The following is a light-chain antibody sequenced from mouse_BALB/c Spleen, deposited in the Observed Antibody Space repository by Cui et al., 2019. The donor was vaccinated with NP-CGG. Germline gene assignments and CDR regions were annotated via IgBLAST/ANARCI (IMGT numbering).Light chain of an antibody. Sequence: QAVVTQESALTTSPGETVTLTCRSSTGAVTTSNYANWVQEKPDHLFTGLIGGTKNRAPGLPARFSGSLIGDKAALTITGAQTEDEAIYFCALWYSNHWVFGGGTKLTVL. CDR3: ALWYSNHWV. J-gene: IGLJ1*01. CDR2: GTK. V-gene: IGLV1*01. CDR1: TGAVTTSNY.